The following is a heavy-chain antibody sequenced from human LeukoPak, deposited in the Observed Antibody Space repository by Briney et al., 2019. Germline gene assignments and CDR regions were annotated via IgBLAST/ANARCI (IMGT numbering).Heavy chain of an antibody. Sequence: ASVKVSCKASGYTFTSYDINWVRQATGQGLEWMGWMYPNSGNTGYAQKFQGRVTMTRNTPMSTAYMELSSLRYEDTAVYYCARVTRSIDYWGQGTLVTVSS. V-gene: IGHV1-8*01. CDR3: ARVTRSIDY. CDR2: MYPNSGNT. J-gene: IGHJ4*02. CDR1: GYTFTSYD. D-gene: IGHD1-26*01.